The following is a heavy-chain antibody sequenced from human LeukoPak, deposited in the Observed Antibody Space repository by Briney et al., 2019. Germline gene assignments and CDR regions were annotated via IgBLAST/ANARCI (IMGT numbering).Heavy chain of an antibody. V-gene: IGHV3-23*01. D-gene: IGHD4-23*01. CDR1: GGSISSGGYY. CDR2: ISGSGGRT. Sequence: LSLTCTVSGGSISSGGYYWSCVRQAPGKELEWVSAISGSGGRTYYADSVKGRFTISRDNSRNTLYLQMKSLRAEDTAVYYCAKDPYYGNNFPEYFQHWGQGTLVTVSS. CDR3: AKDPYYGNNFPEYFQH. J-gene: IGHJ1*01.